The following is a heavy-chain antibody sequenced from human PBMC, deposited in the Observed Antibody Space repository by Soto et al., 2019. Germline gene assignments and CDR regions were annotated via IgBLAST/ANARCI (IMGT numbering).Heavy chain of an antibody. CDR3: ARGGGVGVAGSAAFDM. CDR1: GYPVTAYY. D-gene: IGHD3-3*01. CDR2: INPATGAA. Sequence: QLHLVQSGAVVKKPGASVTVSCSASGYPVTAYYMHWVRQAPGRGLEWMGGINPATGAAKYTQTFQGSVTMTRDTSTNTVFMELGGLTSEDTAVFFCARGGGVGVAGSAAFDMWGQGTLVTVSS. V-gene: IGHV1-2*02. J-gene: IGHJ3*02.